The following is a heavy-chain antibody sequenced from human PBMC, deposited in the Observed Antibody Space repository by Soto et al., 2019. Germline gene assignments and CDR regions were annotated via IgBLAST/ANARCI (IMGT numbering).Heavy chain of an antibody. CDR2: INPNSGGT. V-gene: IGHV1-2*02. CDR3: ARAYCSGGSCYGMDV. CDR1: GYTFTGYY. Sequence: QVQLVQSGAEMKKPGASVKVSCKASGYTFTGYYMHWVRQAPGQGLEWMGWINPNSGGTNYAQKFQGRVTMTRDTSISTAYMELSRLRSDDTAVYYCARAYCSGGSCYGMDVWGQGTTVTVSS. D-gene: IGHD2-15*01. J-gene: IGHJ6*02.